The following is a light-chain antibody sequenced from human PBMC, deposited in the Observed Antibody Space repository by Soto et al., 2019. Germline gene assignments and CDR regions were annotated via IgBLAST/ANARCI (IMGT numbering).Light chain of an antibody. Sequence: QSVLTQPASVSGSPGQSITISCTGASSDVGNCNCVSWYQQHPGEAPKLMIYEVSNRPSGVSDRFSGSKAGNTASLTISGLQAEDEADYYCSSFTTSSTWVFGGGTKLTVL. CDR3: SSFTTSSTWV. CDR1: SSDVGNCNC. V-gene: IGLV2-14*01. J-gene: IGLJ3*02. CDR2: EVS.